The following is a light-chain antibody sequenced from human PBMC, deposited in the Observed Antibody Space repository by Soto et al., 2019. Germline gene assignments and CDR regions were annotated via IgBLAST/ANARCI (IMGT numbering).Light chain of an antibody. J-gene: IGKJ5*01. CDR3: QQFNTYIT. CDR2: KAS. Sequence: DIQMTQSPSTLSASVGDRVTITCRASQSISSWLAWYQQKPGKAPKLLIYKASSLESGVPSRFSGSGSGTEFTLTISNLQPDDFATYYCQQFNTYITFGQGTRLEIK. V-gene: IGKV1-5*03. CDR1: QSISSW.